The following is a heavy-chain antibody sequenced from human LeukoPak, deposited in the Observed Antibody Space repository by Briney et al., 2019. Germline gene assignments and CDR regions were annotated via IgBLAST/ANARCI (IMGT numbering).Heavy chain of an antibody. V-gene: IGHV4-59*01. CDR2: IYYSGST. J-gene: IGHJ3*02. D-gene: IGHD3-22*01. Sequence: SETLSLTCTVSGNSFGDYYWSWIRQPPGKGLEWIGYIYYSGSTNYNPSLKSRVTISVDTSKNQFSLKLSSVTAADTAVYYCARTWSRWFGYYDSSGPPDAFDIWGQGTMVTVSS. CDR3: ARTWSRWFGYYDSSGPPDAFDI. CDR1: GNSFGDYY.